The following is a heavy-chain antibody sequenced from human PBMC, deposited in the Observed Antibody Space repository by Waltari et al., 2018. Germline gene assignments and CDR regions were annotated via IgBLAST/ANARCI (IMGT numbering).Heavy chain of an antibody. CDR1: GGSISSTSYY. CDR2: IYYSGST. CDR3: ARLSILTPHY. V-gene: IGHV4-39*01. J-gene: IGHJ4*02. Sequence: QLQLQESGPGLVKPSETLSLICTVSGGSISSTSYYWGWIRQPPGKGLEWIGSIYYSGSTYNNPSLKSRVTISVDTSKNQFSLKLSSVTAADTAVYYCARLSILTPHYWGQGSLVTVSS. D-gene: IGHD2-15*01.